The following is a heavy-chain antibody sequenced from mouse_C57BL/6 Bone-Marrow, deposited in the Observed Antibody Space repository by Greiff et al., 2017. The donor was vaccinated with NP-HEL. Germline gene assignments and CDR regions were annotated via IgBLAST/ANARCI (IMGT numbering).Heavy chain of an antibody. V-gene: IGHV1-81*01. D-gene: IGHD1-1*01. CDR3: ASEDNPGSSSFAY. CDR2: IYPRSGNT. CDR1: GYTFTSYG. J-gene: IGHJ3*01. Sequence: VKLVESGAELARPGASVKLSCKASGYTFTSYGISWVKQRTGQGLEWIGEIYPRSGNTYYNEKFKGKATLTADKSSSTAYMELRSLTSEDSAVYFCASEDNPGSSSFAYWGQGTLVTVSA.